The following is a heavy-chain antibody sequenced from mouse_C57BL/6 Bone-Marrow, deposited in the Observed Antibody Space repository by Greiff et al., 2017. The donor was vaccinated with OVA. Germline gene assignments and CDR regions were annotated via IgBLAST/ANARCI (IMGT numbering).Heavy chain of an antibody. V-gene: IGHV1-64*01. J-gene: IGHJ2*01. CDR1: GYTFTRYW. CDR2: IHPNSGST. CDR3: ARGIIPSTVY. Sequence: QVQLQQPGAELVKPGASVKLSCKASGYTFTRYWMHWVKQRPGQGLEWIGMIHPNSGSTNYNEKFKSKATLTVDKSSSQPYIQLSSLSSEYSAVYYCARGIIPSTVYWGQGTPLTVSS. D-gene: IGHD1-1*01.